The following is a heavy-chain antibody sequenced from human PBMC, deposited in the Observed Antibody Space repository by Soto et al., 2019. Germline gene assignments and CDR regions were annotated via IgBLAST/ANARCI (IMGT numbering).Heavy chain of an antibody. CDR1: GFAFNDHT. J-gene: IGHJ4*02. CDR2: ISWNSLSV. Sequence: EVQLVESGGGLAQPGRSLRLSCAASGFAFNDHTMHLVRQAPGKGLEWVSGISWNSLSVAYADSVNGRFVISRDNAKNSLHLQMDGLRLEDTALYYCAKSRTRVTWGDAYLDSWGPGSLVTVSS. V-gene: IGHV3-9*01. D-gene: IGHD2-21*02. CDR3: AKSRTRVTWGDAYLDS.